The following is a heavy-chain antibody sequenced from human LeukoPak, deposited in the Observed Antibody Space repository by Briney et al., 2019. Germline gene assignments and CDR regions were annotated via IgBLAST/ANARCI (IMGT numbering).Heavy chain of an antibody. CDR2: VNPKSGDT. J-gene: IGHJ3*02. CDR3: ASWYYYDTSDHWQAFDI. Sequence: ASVKVSCKASGYSFTNYDINWVRQATGQGLEWMGWVNPKSGDTVYAQNFQGRVTITRDTSISTAHMELSSLRSEDTAVYYCASWYYYDTSDHWQAFDIWGQGTMVNVAS. D-gene: IGHD3-22*01. V-gene: IGHV1-8*03. CDR1: GYSFTNYD.